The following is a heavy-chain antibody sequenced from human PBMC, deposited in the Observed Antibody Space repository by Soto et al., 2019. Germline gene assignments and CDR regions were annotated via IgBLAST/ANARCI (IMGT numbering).Heavy chain of an antibody. V-gene: IGHV3-30*18. D-gene: IGHD1-26*01. Sequence: GGSLRLSCAASGFTFSSYGMHWVRRAPGKGLEWVAVISYDGSNKYYADSVKGRFTISRDNSKNTLYLQMNSLRAEDTAVYHCAKDFTGGSYLFDYWGQGTLVTVSS. CDR1: GFTFSSYG. CDR2: ISYDGSNK. J-gene: IGHJ4*02. CDR3: AKDFTGGSYLFDY.